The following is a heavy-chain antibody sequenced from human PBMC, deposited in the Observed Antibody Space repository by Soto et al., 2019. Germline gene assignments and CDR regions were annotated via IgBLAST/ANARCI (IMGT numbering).Heavy chain of an antibody. D-gene: IGHD2-2*01. CDR2: IFHAGST. CDR1: GGSITNTNW. V-gene: IGHV4-4*02. CDR3: ARTRQHCSATTCYEFYFDY. J-gene: IGHJ4*02. Sequence: QVQLQESGPGLVRPSGTLSLTCTVSGGSITNTNWWSWVRQPPGKGLEWLGAIFHAGSTNYNPSLKSRINMSADKSENRFSLNLTSVTDADTAVYYCARTRQHCSATTCYEFYFDYWGQGTLVTVSS.